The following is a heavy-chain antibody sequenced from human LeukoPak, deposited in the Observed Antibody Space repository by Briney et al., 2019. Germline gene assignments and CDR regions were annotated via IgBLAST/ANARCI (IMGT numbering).Heavy chain of an antibody. CDR1: RFTFSNFA. CDR3: AKYCPFWSGSSRYGMDV. J-gene: IGHJ6*02. D-gene: IGHD3-3*01. V-gene: IGHV3-23*01. CDR2: ITASGDHT. Sequence: GGSLRLSCAASRFTFSNFAMSWVRQAPGKGLEWVSTITASGDHTHYTDSVKGRFTISRDNSKNTLYLQMSSLGAEDTAVYFCAKYCPFWSGSSRYGMDVWGQGTTVTVSS.